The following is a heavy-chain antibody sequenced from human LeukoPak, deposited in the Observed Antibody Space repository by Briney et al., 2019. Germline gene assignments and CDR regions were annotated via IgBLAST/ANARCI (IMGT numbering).Heavy chain of an antibody. CDR2: IYYSGST. D-gene: IGHD4-17*01. V-gene: IGHV4-59*01. CDR1: GVSISSYY. J-gene: IGHJ4*02. Sequence: SETLSLTCTVSGVSISSYYWSWIRQPPGKGLEWIGYIYYSGSTNYNPSLKSRVTISVDTSKNQFSLKLSSVTAADTAVYYCARGSSTGTTGHWGQGTLVTVSS. CDR3: ARGSSTGTTGH.